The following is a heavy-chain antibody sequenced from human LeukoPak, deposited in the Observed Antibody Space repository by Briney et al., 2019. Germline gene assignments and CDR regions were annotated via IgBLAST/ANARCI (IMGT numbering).Heavy chain of an antibody. J-gene: IGHJ4*02. V-gene: IGHV4-34*01. CDR3: ARGSRWLRTFDY. D-gene: IGHD5-24*01. Sequence: PSETLSLTCAVYGGSFSGYYWSWIRQPPGKGLEWIGETNHSGSTNYNPSLKSRVTISVDTSKNQFSLKLSSVTAADTAVYYCARGSRWLRTFDYWGQGTLVTVSS. CDR2: TNHSGST. CDR1: GGSFSGYY.